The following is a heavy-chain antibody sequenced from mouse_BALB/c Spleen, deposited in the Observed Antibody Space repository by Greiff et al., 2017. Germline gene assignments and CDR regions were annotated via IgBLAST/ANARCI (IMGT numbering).Heavy chain of an antibody. CDR1: GFTFSSYA. V-gene: IGHV5-6-5*01. CDR3: AREWRGAMDY. CDR2: ISSGGST. Sequence: EVQGVESGGGLVKPGGSLKLSCAASGFTFSSYAMSWVRQTPEKRLEWVASISSGGSTYYPDSVKGRFTISRDNARNILYLQMSSLRSEDTAMYYCAREWRGAMDYWGQGTSVTVSS. J-gene: IGHJ4*01.